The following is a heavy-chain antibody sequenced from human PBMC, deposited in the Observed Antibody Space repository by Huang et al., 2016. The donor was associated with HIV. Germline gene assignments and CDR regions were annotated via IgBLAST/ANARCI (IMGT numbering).Heavy chain of an antibody. J-gene: IGHJ4*02. D-gene: IGHD3-10*01. CDR2: VSFDGSQT. Sequence: QVLLVESGGGVVQPGKSLRLSCTASGFAFSNNAMHWVRQAPGKGLEWVAVVSFDGSQTYLADAVNGRFTISRDNSKSTLFLQMSSLRPDDTAVYYCASAPARALSYFDNWGQGTLVTVSS. CDR1: GFAFSNNA. V-gene: IGHV3-30*04. CDR3: ASAPARALSYFDN.